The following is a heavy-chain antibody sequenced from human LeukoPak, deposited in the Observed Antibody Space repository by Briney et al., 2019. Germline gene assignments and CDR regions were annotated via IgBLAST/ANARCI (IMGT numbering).Heavy chain of an antibody. CDR1: GFTFSSYG. CDR2: IWYDGSNK. V-gene: IGHV3-30*02. CDR3: AKELYNYGDYGAEGLDV. J-gene: IGHJ6*02. D-gene: IGHD4-17*01. Sequence: GGSLRLSCAASGFTFSSYGMHWVRQAPGKGLEWVAVIWYDGSNKYYADSVKGRFTISRDNSKITVYLQMNSLKAEDTVVYYCAKELYNYGDYGAEGLDVGGQGTTVTVS.